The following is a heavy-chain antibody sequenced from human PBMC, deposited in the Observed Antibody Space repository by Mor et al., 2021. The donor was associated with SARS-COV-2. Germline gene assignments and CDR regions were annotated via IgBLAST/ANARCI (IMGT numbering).Heavy chain of an antibody. Sequence: GLEWIGEINHSGSTNYNPSLKSRVTISVDTSKNQFSLKLSSVTAADTAVYYCARGGDPYCSGGSCYSDWGQGTLVTV. J-gene: IGHJ4*02. V-gene: IGHV4-34*01. D-gene: IGHD2-15*01. CDR3: ARGGDPYCSGGSCYSD. CDR2: INHSGST.